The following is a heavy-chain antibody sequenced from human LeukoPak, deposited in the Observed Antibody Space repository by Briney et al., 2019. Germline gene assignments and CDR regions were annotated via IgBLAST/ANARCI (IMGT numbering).Heavy chain of an antibody. Sequence: SETLSLTCTVSGGSISSYYWSWIRQPPGKGLEWIGYIYYSGSTNYNPSLKSRVTISVDTSKNQFSLRLTSVTAADTAVYYCARGGTSDIRSPDYWGQGTLVTVSS. CDR1: GGSISSYY. CDR3: ARGGTSDIRSPDY. V-gene: IGHV4-59*01. D-gene: IGHD1-26*01. CDR2: IYYSGST. J-gene: IGHJ4*02.